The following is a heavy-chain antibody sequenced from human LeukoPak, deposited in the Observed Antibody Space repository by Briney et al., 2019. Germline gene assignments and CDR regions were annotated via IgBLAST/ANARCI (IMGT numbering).Heavy chain of an antibody. V-gene: IGHV4-59*01. CDR1: GGSISSYY. Sequence: SETLSLTCTVSGGSISSYYWRWIRQPPGKGLEWIGYISYSGSTNYNPSLKSRVTISVDTSKNQFSLKLSSVAAADTAVCYCARRGYCSGGSCYSFDYWGQGTLVTVSS. CDR2: ISYSGST. D-gene: IGHD2-15*01. J-gene: IGHJ4*02. CDR3: ARRGYCSGGSCYSFDY.